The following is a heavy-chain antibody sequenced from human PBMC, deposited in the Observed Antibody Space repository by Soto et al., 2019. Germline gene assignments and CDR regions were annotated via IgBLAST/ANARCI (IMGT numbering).Heavy chain of an antibody. J-gene: IGHJ6*02. CDR3: TRILWSSRRDALDI. CDR2: IGTSGTPT. V-gene: IGHV3-23*01. Sequence: PGGSLRLSCIASGFTFRNYAMAWVRQAPGEDLEWVSAIGTSGTPTLYADSVKSRFSISRDDSRNTVSLQTNSLGVEDTATYYCTRILWSSRRDALDIWGQGTTVTVSS. D-gene: IGHD2-21*01. CDR1: GFTFRNYA.